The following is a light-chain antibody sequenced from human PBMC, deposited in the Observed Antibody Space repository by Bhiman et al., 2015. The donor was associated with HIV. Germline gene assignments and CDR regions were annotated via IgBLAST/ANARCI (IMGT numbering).Light chain of an antibody. V-gene: IGLV3-1*01. CDR2: HDN. CDR1: NLGDKY. J-gene: IGLJ1*01. Sequence: SYELTQPPSVSVSPGQTASITCSGDNLGDKYTSWYQQKPGQSPVLVIYHDNKRPSGIPERFSGSNSGNTATLTISGTQAMDEADYYCQAWDSSTASRVFGTGTKVTVL. CDR3: QAWDSSTASRV.